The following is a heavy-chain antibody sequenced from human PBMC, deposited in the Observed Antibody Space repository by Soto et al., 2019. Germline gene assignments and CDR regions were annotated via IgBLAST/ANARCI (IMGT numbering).Heavy chain of an antibody. J-gene: IGHJ4*02. V-gene: IGHV1-2*02. CDR2: INPKTGGT. CDR1: VYTFAGYY. Sequence: GXSVKFSCKASVYTFAGYYIHCVRQAPGQGLEWMGWINPKTGGTNYAQKFQGRVTMTRDTSITTAYMELRSLISDDTAVYYCARQQDRGIVAAGFDFWGQGTLVTVSS. CDR3: ARQQDRGIVAAGFDF. D-gene: IGHD6-13*01.